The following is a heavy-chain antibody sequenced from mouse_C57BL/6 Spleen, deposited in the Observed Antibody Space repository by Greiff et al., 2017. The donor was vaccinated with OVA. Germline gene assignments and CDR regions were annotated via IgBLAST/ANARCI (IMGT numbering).Heavy chain of an antibody. J-gene: IGHJ4*01. D-gene: IGHD1-1*01. CDR1: GYTFTDYN. CDR2: INPNNGGT. Sequence: VQLKESGPELVKPGASVKIPCKASGYTFTDYNMDWVKQSHGKSLEWIGDINPNNGGTIYNQKFKGKATLTVDKSSSTAYMELRSLTSEDTAVYYCARSRYGSRTMDYWGQGTSVTVSS. V-gene: IGHV1-18*01. CDR3: ARSRYGSRTMDY.